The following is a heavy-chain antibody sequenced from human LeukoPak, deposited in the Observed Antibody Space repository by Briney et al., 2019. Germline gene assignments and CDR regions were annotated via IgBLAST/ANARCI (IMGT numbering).Heavy chain of an antibody. J-gene: IGHJ4*02. CDR1: GFTFSSYS. V-gene: IGHV3-21*01. Sequence: PGGSLRLSCAASGFTFSSYSMNWVRQAPGKGLEWVSSISSSSSYIYYADSVKGRFTISRDNAKNSLYLQMNSLRAEDTAVYYCARDQWDGYNNFDYWGQGTLVTVS. CDR2: ISSSSSYI. D-gene: IGHD5-24*01. CDR3: ARDQWDGYNNFDY.